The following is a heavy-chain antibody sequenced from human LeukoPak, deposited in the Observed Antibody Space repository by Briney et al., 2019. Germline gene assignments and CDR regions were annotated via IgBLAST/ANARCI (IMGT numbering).Heavy chain of an antibody. D-gene: IGHD2-2*01. CDR2: IYYSGST. CDR3: ARKDCSSTSCYAFDI. J-gene: IGHJ3*02. V-gene: IGHV4-39*07. Sequence: SETLSLTCTVSGGSISSSSYYWGWIRQPPGKGLEWIGSIYYSGSTYYHPSLKSRVTISVDTSKNQFSLKLSSVTAADTAVYYCARKDCSSTSCYAFDIWGQGTMVTVSS. CDR1: GGSISSSSYY.